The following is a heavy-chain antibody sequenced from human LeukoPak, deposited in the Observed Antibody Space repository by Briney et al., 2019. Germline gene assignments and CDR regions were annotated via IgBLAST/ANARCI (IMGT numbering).Heavy chain of an antibody. Sequence: ASVKVSCKTSGFIFTSYGISWVRQAPGQGLEWMGWISAYNGNTDYAQKFQGRLTLTTDTSTSTVYMELSSLRSEDTAVYYCAREFVLARTGYSYGYSYFDYWGQGTLVTVSS. J-gene: IGHJ4*02. CDR3: AREFVLARTGYSYGYSYFDY. CDR1: GFIFTSYG. CDR2: ISAYNGNT. V-gene: IGHV1-18*04. D-gene: IGHD5-18*01.